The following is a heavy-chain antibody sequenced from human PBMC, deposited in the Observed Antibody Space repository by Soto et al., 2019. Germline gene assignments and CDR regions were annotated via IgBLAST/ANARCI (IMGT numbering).Heavy chain of an antibody. V-gene: IGHV3-11*06. CDR3: ARAPRYDSSGYNRY. Sequence: GGSLRLSCEDSGFTFSDYYISWIRQAPGKGLEWISYSSNSGTFSRYADSVKGRFSISRDNTKNLLYLKMNSLRAEDTAVYYCARAPRYDSSGYNRYWGQGTLVTVSS. D-gene: IGHD3-22*01. CDR1: GFTFSDYY. CDR2: SSNSGTFS. J-gene: IGHJ4*02.